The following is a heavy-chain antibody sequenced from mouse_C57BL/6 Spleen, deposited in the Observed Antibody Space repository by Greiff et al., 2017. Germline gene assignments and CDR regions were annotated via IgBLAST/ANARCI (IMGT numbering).Heavy chain of an antibody. CDR3: ARYPLYYGSSYYFDY. J-gene: IGHJ2*01. CDR1: GYTFTSYW. CDR2: IYPGSGST. V-gene: IGHV1-55*01. Sequence: QVQLQQPGAELVKPGASVKMSCKASGYTFTSYWITWVKQRPGQGLEWIGDIYPGSGSTNYNEKFKSKATLTVDTSSSTAYMQLSSLTSEDSAVYYCARYPLYYGSSYYFDYWGQGTTLTVSS. D-gene: IGHD1-1*01.